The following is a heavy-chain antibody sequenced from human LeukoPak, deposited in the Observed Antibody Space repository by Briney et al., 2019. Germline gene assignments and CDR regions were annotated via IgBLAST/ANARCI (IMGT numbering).Heavy chain of an antibody. J-gene: IGHJ3*02. CDR2: INPNSGGT. V-gene: IGHV1-2*02. CDR1: GYTFTGYY. Sequence: ASVKVSCKASGYTFTGYYMHWVRQAPGQGLEWMGWINPNSGGTNYAQKFQGRVTMTRDTSISTAYMELSRLRSDDTAVYYCARDYGDYTPTDAFDIWGRGTMVTVSS. CDR3: ARDYGDYTPTDAFDI. D-gene: IGHD4-17*01.